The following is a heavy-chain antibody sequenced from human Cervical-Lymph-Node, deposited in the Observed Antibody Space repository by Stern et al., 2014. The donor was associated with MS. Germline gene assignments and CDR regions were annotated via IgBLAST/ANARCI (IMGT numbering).Heavy chain of an antibody. J-gene: IGHJ5*02. CDR3: ARHGGPNWNHEAHNWFDP. CDR1: GFSFTTYW. D-gene: IGHD1-14*01. CDR2: IYPGPSDT. Sequence: EVQLVESGAEVKEPGESLKISCKGSGFSFTTYWIGWVRQMPGKGLEWKGIIYPGPSDTRYSPSFQGQVTISADKSISTAYLQWSSLKASDSAMYYCARHGGPNWNHEAHNWFDPWGQGTLVTVSS. V-gene: IGHV5-51*01.